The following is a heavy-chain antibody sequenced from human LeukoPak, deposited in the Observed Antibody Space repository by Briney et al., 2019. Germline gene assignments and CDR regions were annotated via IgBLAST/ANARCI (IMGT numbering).Heavy chain of an antibody. J-gene: IGHJ4*02. Sequence: SETLSLTCTVSGYSLSSVYYWGCIRQPPGKGLEWIGTIYHSGSTYYNPSLKSRVTISVDTSKNQFSLRLSSVTAADTAVYYCASFDTAMVTLFDYWGQGTLVTVSS. CDR1: GYSLSSVYY. V-gene: IGHV4-38-2*02. D-gene: IGHD5-18*01. CDR3: ASFDTAMVTLFDY. CDR2: IYHSGST.